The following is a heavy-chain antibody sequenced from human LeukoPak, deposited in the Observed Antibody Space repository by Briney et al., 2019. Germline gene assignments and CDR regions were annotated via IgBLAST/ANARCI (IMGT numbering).Heavy chain of an antibody. Sequence: SETLSLTCSVSGGSISSSTYYWGWIRQPPGKELEWIGSIYYSGSTDYNPSLRSRVTISVDTSKNQFSLKLSSVTATDTAVYYCAELGITMIRGVWGKGTTVTISS. J-gene: IGHJ6*04. V-gene: IGHV4-39*01. D-gene: IGHD3-22*01. CDR2: IYYSGST. CDR3: AELGITMIRGV. CDR1: GGSISSSTYY.